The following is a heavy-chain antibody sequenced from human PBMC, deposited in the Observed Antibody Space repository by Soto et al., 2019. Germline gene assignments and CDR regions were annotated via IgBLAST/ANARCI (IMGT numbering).Heavy chain of an antibody. D-gene: IGHD3-9*01. CDR1: GFTFSSYA. J-gene: IGHJ4*02. V-gene: IGHV3-30-3*01. CDR2: ISYDGSNK. CDR3: ARDFSSVLRYFDWLTKDPGTDFDY. Sequence: GGSLRLSCAASGFTFSSYAMHWVRQAPGKGLEWVAVISYDGSNKYYAEYVKGRFTISRDNSKNTLYLQMNSLRAEDTAVYYCARDFSSVLRYFDWLTKDPGTDFDYWGQGTLVTVSS.